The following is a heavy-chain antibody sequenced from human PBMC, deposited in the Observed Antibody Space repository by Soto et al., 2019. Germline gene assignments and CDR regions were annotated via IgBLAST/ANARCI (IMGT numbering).Heavy chain of an antibody. CDR3: ARGRLGFGSGSLDY. D-gene: IGHD3-10*01. V-gene: IGHV4-30-4*01. CDR2: IYYSGST. Sequence: QVQLQESGPGLVKPSQTLSLTCSVSGGSISSGDYYWSWIRQPPGKGLEWIGYIYYSGSTNYNPSLKGRVTISVDTSKNQFSLRLSSVTAADTAVYYCARGRLGFGSGSLDYWGQGTLVTVSS. CDR1: GGSISSGDYY. J-gene: IGHJ4*02.